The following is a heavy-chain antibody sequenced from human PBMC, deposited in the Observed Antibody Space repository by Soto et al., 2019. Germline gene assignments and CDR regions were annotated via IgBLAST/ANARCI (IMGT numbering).Heavy chain of an antibody. CDR3: ARGHHYDLYIYYYGMDA. J-gene: IGHJ6*02. V-gene: IGHV3-30-3*01. D-gene: IGHD3-3*01. CDR1: GFTFSSYA. Sequence: PGGSLRLSCAASGFTFSSYAMHWVRQAPGKGLEWVAVISYDGSNKYYADSVKGRFTISRDNSKNTLYLQMNSLRAEDTAVYYCARGHHYDLYIYYYGMDAWGQGTAVTVCS. CDR2: ISYDGSNK.